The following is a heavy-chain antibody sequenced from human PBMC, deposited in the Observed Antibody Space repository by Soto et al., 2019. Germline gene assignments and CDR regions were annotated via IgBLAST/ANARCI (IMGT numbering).Heavy chain of an antibody. Sequence: EVQLVESGGGLVQPGGSLRLSCAASGFTVSTDWMYWVRQAPGKGLEWISVIKSGGNTNYADSVEGRFSISRDNSKNTVYLQMNSLRGEDTAVYYCVRENYYYGMDVWDQGTTVTVSS. V-gene: IGHV3-66*01. CDR2: IKSGGNT. CDR3: VRENYYYGMDV. CDR1: GFTVSTDW. J-gene: IGHJ6*02.